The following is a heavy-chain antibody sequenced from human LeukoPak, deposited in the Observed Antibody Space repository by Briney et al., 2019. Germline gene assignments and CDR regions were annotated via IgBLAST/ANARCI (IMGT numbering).Heavy chain of an antibody. CDR3: ARHSGSGSLSRPFDP. J-gene: IGHJ5*02. CDR2: IYYTGST. D-gene: IGHD3-10*01. CDR1: GGSVTSGGFY. V-gene: IGHV4-39*01. Sequence: SETLSLTCSVSGGSVTSGGFYWGWLRQPPGKGPEWIATIYYTGSTYYNPSLKSRVTISIDTSKNQFSLRLTSVTAADTAVYHCARHSGSGSLSRPFDPWGQGTLVTVSS.